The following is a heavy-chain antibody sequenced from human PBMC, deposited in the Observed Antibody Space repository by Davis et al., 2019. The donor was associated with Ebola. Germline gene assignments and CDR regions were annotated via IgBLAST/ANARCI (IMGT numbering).Heavy chain of an antibody. CDR2: LRGNGHP. V-gene: IGHV3-23*01. J-gene: IGHJ3*01. D-gene: IGHD4-17*01. CDR1: GFALNTFA. Sequence: GESLKISCVGSGFALNTFAVTWVRQAPGKGLEWVSTLRGNGHPFYAASVSGRFTISRDDSKNTVYLQMNSLRVGDAAMYFCGRDPNGDYLGAFEFWGQGTLVSVPS. CDR3: GRDPNGDYLGAFEF.